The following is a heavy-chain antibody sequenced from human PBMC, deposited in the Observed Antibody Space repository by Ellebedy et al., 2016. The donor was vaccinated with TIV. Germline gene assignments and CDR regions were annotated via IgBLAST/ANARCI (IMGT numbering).Heavy chain of an antibody. CDR3: ARDRRGDHPWELLAYGFLGY. Sequence: ASVKVSXXASGYTFTGYYMHWVRQAPGQGLEWMGWINPNSGGTNYAQKFQGRVTMTRDTSISTAYMELSRLRSDDTAVYYCARDRRGDHPWELLAYGFLGYWGQGTLVTVSS. J-gene: IGHJ4*02. CDR1: GYTFTGYY. D-gene: IGHD1-26*01. V-gene: IGHV1-2*02. CDR2: INPNSGGT.